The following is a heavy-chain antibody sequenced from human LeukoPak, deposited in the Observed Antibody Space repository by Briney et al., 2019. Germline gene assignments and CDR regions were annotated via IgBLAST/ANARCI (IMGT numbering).Heavy chain of an antibody. D-gene: IGHD3-10*01. CDR3: ARDTLWFGVYPDAFDI. J-gene: IGHJ3*02. CDR1: GFTFSDYY. CDR2: ISSSGSTI. V-gene: IGHV3-11*04. Sequence: GSLRLSCAASGFTFSDYYMSWIRQAPGKGLEWVSYISSSGSTIYYADSVKGRFTISRDNAKNSLYLQMNSLRAEDTAVYYCARDTLWFGVYPDAFDIWGQGTMVTVSS.